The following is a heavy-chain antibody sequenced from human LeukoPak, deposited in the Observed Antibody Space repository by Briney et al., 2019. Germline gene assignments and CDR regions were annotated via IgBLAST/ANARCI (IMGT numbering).Heavy chain of an antibody. V-gene: IGHV3-23*01. Sequence: PGGTLRLSCAASGFTFSHYGMSWVRQAPGKGLEWVSAISGSGYSTYYADSVKGRFTISRDNSKNTLYLHMDSLRVEDMAVYYCARGGAARPDYWGQGTLVAVSS. CDR2: ISGSGYST. CDR1: GFTFSHYG. CDR3: ARGGAARPDY. D-gene: IGHD6-6*01. J-gene: IGHJ4*02.